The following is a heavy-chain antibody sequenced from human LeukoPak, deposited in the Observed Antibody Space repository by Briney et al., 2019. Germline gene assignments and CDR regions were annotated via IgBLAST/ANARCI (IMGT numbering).Heavy chain of an antibody. CDR1: GFTFSSYG. CDR2: IRYDGSNK. Sequence: GGSLRLSCAASGFTFSSYGMHWVRQAPGKGLEWVAFIRYDGSNKYYADSVKGRFTISRDNSKNTLYLQMNSLRAEDTAVYYCAKDYYDSSGPNWFDPWGQGTLVTVS. J-gene: IGHJ5*02. CDR3: AKDYYDSSGPNWFDP. D-gene: IGHD3-22*01. V-gene: IGHV3-30*02.